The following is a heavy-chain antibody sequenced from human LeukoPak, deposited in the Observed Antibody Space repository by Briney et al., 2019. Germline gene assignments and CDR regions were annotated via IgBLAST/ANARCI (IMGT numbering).Heavy chain of an antibody. J-gene: IGHJ4*02. V-gene: IGHV4-38-2*02. Sequence: SETLSLTCTVSGYSITTGYYWGWIRQPPGKGLEWIGDFYHSGKTYYNPSLKSRLTISVDTSKNQFSLKLSSVTAADTAVYYCARVVSSGWFDDYWGQGTLVTVSS. D-gene: IGHD6-19*01. CDR1: GYSITTGYY. CDR3: ARVVSSGWFDDY. CDR2: FYHSGKT.